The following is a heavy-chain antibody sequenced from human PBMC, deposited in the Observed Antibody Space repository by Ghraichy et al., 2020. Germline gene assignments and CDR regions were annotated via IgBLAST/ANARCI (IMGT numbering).Heavy chain of an antibody. CDR3: ARAPYCSGGSCYHEDNWFDP. Sequence: ASVKVSCKASGYTFTSYDINWVRQATGQGLEWMGWMNPNSGNTGYAQKFQGRVTITRNTSISTAYMELSSLRSEDTAVYYCARAPYCSGGSCYHEDNWFDPWGQGTLVTVSS. CDR2: MNPNSGNT. J-gene: IGHJ5*02. CDR1: GYTFTSYD. V-gene: IGHV1-8*03. D-gene: IGHD2-15*01.